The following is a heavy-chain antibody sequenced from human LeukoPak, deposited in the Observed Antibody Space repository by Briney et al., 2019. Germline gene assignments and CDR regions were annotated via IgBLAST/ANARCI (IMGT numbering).Heavy chain of an antibody. V-gene: IGHV3-7*03. D-gene: IGHD2-21*01. CDR2: IKQDGSEK. CDR3: ARDQPYCGGDCFSY. J-gene: IGHJ4*02. Sequence: GGSLRLSCAASGFTFSSYAMSWVRQAPGKGLEWVANIKQDGSEKYCVDSVKGRFTISRDNAKNSLYLQMNSLRAEDTAVYYCARDQPYCGGDCFSYWGQGTLVTVSS. CDR1: GFTFSSYA.